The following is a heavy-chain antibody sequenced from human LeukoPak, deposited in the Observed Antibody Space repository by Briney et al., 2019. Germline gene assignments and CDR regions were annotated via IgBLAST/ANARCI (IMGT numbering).Heavy chain of an antibody. Sequence: SETLSLTCTVSGGSISSSSYYWGWIRQPPGKGLEWIGSIYYSGSTYYNPSLKSRVTISVGTSKNQFSLKLSSVTAADTAVYYCARAYSSSWAPFDYWGQGTLVTVSS. CDR2: IYYSGST. J-gene: IGHJ4*02. CDR1: GGSISSSSYY. V-gene: IGHV4-39*01. CDR3: ARAYSSSWAPFDY. D-gene: IGHD6-13*01.